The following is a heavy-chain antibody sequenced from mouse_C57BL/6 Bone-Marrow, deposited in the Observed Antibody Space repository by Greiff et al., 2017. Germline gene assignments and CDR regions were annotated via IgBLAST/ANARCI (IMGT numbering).Heavy chain of an antibody. D-gene: IGHD2-1*01. V-gene: IGHV2-9-1*01. Sequence: QVQLKESGPGLVAPSQSLSITCTVSGFSLTSYAISWVRQPPGKGLEWLGVIWTGGGTNYNSAPKSRLSLSKDNSKSQVFLKMNSLQTDDTARYYCARTLYYGNYHYAMDYWGQGTSVTVSS. CDR1: GFSLTSYA. CDR3: ARTLYYGNYHYAMDY. J-gene: IGHJ4*01. CDR2: IWTGGGT.